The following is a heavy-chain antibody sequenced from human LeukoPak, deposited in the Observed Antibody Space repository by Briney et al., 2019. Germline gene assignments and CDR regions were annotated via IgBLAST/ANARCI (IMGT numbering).Heavy chain of an antibody. CDR1: GFTFSSYS. CDR3: ARGYYDSSGYAGY. D-gene: IGHD3-22*01. CDR2: ISSSSSYI. V-gene: IGHV3-21*01. Sequence: GGSLRLSCAASGFTFSSYSMNWVRQAPGKGLEWVSSISSSSSYIYYADSVKGRFTNSRDNAKNSLYLQMNSLRAEDTAVYYCARGYYDSSGYAGYWGQGTLVTVSS. J-gene: IGHJ4*02.